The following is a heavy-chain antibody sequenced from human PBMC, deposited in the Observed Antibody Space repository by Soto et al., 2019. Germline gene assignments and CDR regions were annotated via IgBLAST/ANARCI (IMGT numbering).Heavy chain of an antibody. Sequence: DVQLLESGGGLVQPGGSLRLSCAASGFRFSTYDMSWVRQAPGKGLEWVSVMSGSGSGTYYADSVKGRFTISRDNSKNTLYLQMNSLRAEYTAVYYCVRQAKLTTVTANVGYYYGLDVWGQVTTVTVS. D-gene: IGHD4-4*01. CDR1: GFRFSTYD. J-gene: IGHJ6*02. CDR2: MSGSGSGT. V-gene: IGHV3-23*01. CDR3: VRQAKLTTVTANVGYYYGLDV.